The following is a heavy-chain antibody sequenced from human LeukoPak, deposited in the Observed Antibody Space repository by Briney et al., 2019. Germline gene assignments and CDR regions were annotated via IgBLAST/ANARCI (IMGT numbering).Heavy chain of an antibody. Sequence: PGGSLRLSCAASGFTFSSYSMNWVRQAPRKGLEWVSSISSSSSYIYYADSVKGRFTISRDNAKNSLYLQMNSLRAEDTAVYYCARDLCMTGPSGFDYWGQGTLVTVSS. D-gene: IGHD1-20*01. CDR2: ISSSSSYI. CDR1: GFTFSSYS. J-gene: IGHJ4*02. V-gene: IGHV3-21*01. CDR3: ARDLCMTGPSGFDY.